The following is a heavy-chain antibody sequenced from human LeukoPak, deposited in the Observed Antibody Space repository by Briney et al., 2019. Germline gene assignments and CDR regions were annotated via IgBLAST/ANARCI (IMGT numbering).Heavy chain of an antibody. V-gene: IGHV4-39*07. CDR3: AKEGGYDGYFDY. CDR2: IYYSGST. CDR1: GGSISSSSYY. D-gene: IGHD5-12*01. J-gene: IGHJ4*02. Sequence: SETLSLTCTVSGGSISSSSYYWGWIRQPPGKGLEWIGSIYYSGSTYYNPSLKSRVTISVDMSKNQFSLKLTSVTAADTAVYYCAKEGGYDGYFDYWGQGILVTVSS.